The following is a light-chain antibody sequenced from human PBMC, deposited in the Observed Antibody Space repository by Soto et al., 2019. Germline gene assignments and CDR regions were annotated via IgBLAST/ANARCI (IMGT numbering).Light chain of an antibody. CDR1: SSNIGAGYD. V-gene: IGLV1-40*01. CDR2: GNS. Sequence: QSVLTQPPSVSGAPGQRVTISCTGSSSNIGAGYDVHWYQQLPGTAPKLPIYGNSNRPSGVPDRFSGSKSGTSASLAITGLQAEYEADYYCQSYDSSLSSYVFGTGTKLTVL. J-gene: IGLJ1*01. CDR3: QSYDSSLSSYV.